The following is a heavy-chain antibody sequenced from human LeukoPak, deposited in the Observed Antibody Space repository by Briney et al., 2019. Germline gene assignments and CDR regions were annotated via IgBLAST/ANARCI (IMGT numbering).Heavy chain of an antibody. CDR1: GYSFTSDW. Sequence: GESLKISCKASGYSFTSDWIGWVRQMPGKGLEWVGFIYPGDSDTTYSPSFQGQVTVSVDKSISTAYLQWSSLRASDTAMYYCARRGVQQWSPVDPWGQGTLVTVSS. J-gene: IGHJ5*02. D-gene: IGHD1-1*01. CDR3: ARRGVQQWSPVDP. V-gene: IGHV5-51*01. CDR2: IYPGDSDT.